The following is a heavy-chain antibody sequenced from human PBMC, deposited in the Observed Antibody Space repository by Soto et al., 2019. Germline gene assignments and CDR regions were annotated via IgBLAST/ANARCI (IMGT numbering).Heavy chain of an antibody. CDR3: ARGGGVGVAGSAAFDM. Sequence: QLHLVQSGAVVKKPGASVTVSCSASGYPVTAYYMHWVRQAPGRGLEWMGGINPATGAAKYTQTLQGRVALTRDTSTSTVFTELSGLTSEDTAVFSCARGGGVGVAGSAAFDMWGQGTLVTVSS. V-gene: IGHV1-2*02. J-gene: IGHJ3*02. CDR1: GYPVTAYY. D-gene: IGHD3-3*01. CDR2: INPATGAA.